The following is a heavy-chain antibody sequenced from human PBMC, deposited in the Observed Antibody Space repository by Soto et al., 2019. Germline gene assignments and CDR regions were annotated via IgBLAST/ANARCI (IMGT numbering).Heavy chain of an antibody. Sequence: QVQLVQSGAEVKKPGASVKVSCKASGYTFTSYGISWVRQAPGQGLEWMGWISAYNGNTNYAQKLQGRVTMTTDTSTSTAYMELRSLRSDDTAVYYCARDGYSSSWSTRAQYYYYYGMDVWGQGTTVTVSS. V-gene: IGHV1-18*01. D-gene: IGHD6-13*01. J-gene: IGHJ6*02. CDR2: ISAYNGNT. CDR3: ARDGYSSSWSTRAQYYYYYGMDV. CDR1: GYTFTSYG.